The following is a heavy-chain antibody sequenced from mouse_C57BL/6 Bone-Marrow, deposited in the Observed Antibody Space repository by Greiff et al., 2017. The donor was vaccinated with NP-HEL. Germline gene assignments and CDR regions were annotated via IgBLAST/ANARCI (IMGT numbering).Heavy chain of an antibody. J-gene: IGHJ3*01. CDR2: IYPRSGNT. D-gene: IGHD1-1*01. CDR3: APYYYGRGGFAY. CDR1: GYTFTSYG. V-gene: IGHV1-81*01. Sequence: VKLMESGAELARPGASVKLSCKASGYTFTSYGIRWVKQKTVQGLEWIGYIYPRSGNTYYNETFKGKATLTADKSSSTAYMELRSLTSEDSAVYFCAPYYYGRGGFAYWGQGTLVTVAA.